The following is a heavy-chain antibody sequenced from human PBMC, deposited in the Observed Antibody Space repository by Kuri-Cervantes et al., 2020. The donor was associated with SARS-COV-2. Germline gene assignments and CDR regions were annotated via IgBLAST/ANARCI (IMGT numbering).Heavy chain of an antibody. CDR2: INDSGGT. Sequence: GSLRLSCAVDGGSFSGYYWTWIRQPPGKGLEWIAEINDSGGTDYNPSLQSRVTMSADTSQKQFSLRLSSVTAADTAVYYCARHCGSPSESGDVLRFLEWLLVAWFDPWGQGTLVTVSS. CDR1: GGSFSGYY. D-gene: IGHD3-3*01. CDR3: ARHCGSPSESGDVLRFLEWLLVAWFDP. V-gene: IGHV4-34*01. J-gene: IGHJ5*02.